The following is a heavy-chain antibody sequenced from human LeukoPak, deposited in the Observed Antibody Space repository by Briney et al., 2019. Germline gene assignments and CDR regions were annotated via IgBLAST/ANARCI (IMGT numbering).Heavy chain of an antibody. Sequence: ASVKVSCKASGYTFTSYGISWVRQAPGQGLEWMGWISAYNGNTNYAQKLQGRVTMTTDTSTSTAYMELRSLRSDDTAVYYCASPLGSGYYTPFDYWGQGTLVTVSS. D-gene: IGHD3-3*01. CDR3: ASPLGSGYYTPFDY. CDR2: ISAYNGNT. CDR1: GYTFTSYG. V-gene: IGHV1-18*01. J-gene: IGHJ4*02.